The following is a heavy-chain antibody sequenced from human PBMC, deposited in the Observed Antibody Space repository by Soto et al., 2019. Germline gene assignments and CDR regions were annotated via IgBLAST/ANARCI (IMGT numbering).Heavy chain of an antibody. CDR1: GYTFTSFG. CDR3: ARGGGIVVVTAPYDH. Sequence: ASVKVSCKASGYTFTSFGISWVRQAPGQGLEWMGWISAYNGNTNYAQKVQGRVTMTTDTSTSTAYMELRSLRSDDTAVYYCARGGGIVVVTAPYDHWGQGTLVTVYS. D-gene: IGHD2-21*02. V-gene: IGHV1-18*01. J-gene: IGHJ4*02. CDR2: ISAYNGNT.